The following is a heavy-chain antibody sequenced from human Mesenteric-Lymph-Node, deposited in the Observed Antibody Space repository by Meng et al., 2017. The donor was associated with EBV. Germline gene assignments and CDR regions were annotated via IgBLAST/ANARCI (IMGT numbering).Heavy chain of an antibody. V-gene: IGHV4-39*07. D-gene: IGHD3-22*01. CDR1: GVSISSAYYY. J-gene: IGHJ4*02. CDR3: ATDSSKGYYYFDY. CDR2: MYFGGGT. Sequence: QWQLQEWGRGLGGFSGTRPLPCSVSGVSISSAYYYWGWSRQTPGKGREWIGTMYFGGGTNYNPSLESRVTISKDRANNQFSLKLTSVTAADTAVYYCATDSSKGYYYFDYWGRGALVTVSS.